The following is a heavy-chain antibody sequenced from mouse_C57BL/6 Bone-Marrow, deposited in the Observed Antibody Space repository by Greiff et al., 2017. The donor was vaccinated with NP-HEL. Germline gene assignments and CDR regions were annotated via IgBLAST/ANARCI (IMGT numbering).Heavy chain of an antibody. CDR3: ARVMDYFDY. V-gene: IGHV5-16*01. CDR2: INSDGSST. D-gene: IGHD2-3*01. J-gene: IGHJ2*01. CDR1: GFTFSDYY. Sequence: EVKLVESEGGLVQPGSSMKLSCTASGFTFSDYYMAWVRQVPEKGLEWVANINSDGSSTYYMDSLKSRFIISRDNAKNMLYRQMVSLRSEDTATYYCARVMDYFDYWGQGTTLTVSS.